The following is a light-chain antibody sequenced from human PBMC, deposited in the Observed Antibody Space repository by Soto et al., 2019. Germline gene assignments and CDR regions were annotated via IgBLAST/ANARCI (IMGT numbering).Light chain of an antibody. CDR3: QQYNNWPRT. Sequence: DIQMTQPPSTLSASVGVRIDITTRACQSISSWLAWYQQKPGKAPKLLIYDASTVESGVPSRFTGRGSGTEFTLTISSMQSEDFAVYYCQQYNNWPRTFGQGTKVDIK. J-gene: IGKJ1*01. CDR2: DAS. V-gene: IGKV1-5*01. CDR1: QSISSW.